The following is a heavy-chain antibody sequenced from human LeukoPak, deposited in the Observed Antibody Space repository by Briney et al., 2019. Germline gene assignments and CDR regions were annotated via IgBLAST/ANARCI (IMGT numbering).Heavy chain of an antibody. V-gene: IGHV4-61*02. J-gene: IGHJ4*02. CDR2: IYTSGST. Sequence: SETLSLTCTVSGGSISSGSYYWSWIRQPAGKGLEWIGRIYTSGSTIYNPSLKSRVTISVDTSKNQFSLKLSSVTAADTAVYYCARVGADYGDFSGFDYWGQGTLVTVSS. CDR3: ARVGADYGDFSGFDY. CDR1: GGSISSGSYY. D-gene: IGHD4-17*01.